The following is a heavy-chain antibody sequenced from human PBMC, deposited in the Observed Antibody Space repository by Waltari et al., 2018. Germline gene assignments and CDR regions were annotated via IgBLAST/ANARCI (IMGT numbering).Heavy chain of an antibody. CDR3: AREGIVARQGY. CDR2: IIPSVGTA. CDR1: GGTFSSYA. Sequence: QVQLVQSGAEVKKPGSSVKVSCKASGGTFSSYAISWVRQAPGQGLEWMGRIIPSVGTANYAQKFQGRVTTTADKSTSTAYMVLSSLRSEDTAVYHCAREGIVARQGYWGQGTLVTVSS. J-gene: IGHJ4*02. V-gene: IGHV1-69*08. D-gene: IGHD6-6*01.